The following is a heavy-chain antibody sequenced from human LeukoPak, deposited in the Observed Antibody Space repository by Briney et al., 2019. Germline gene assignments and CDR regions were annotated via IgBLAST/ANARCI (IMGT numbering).Heavy chain of an antibody. Sequence: SETLSLTCTVSGYSISSGYYWGWIRQPPGKGLEWIGSIYHSGSTYYNPSLKSRVTISVDKSKNQFSLKLSSVTAADTAVYYCARASHDYGDYSHFDYWGQGTLVTVSS. CDR3: ARASHDYGDYSHFDY. V-gene: IGHV4-38-2*02. D-gene: IGHD4-17*01. CDR1: GYSISSGYY. CDR2: IYHSGST. J-gene: IGHJ4*02.